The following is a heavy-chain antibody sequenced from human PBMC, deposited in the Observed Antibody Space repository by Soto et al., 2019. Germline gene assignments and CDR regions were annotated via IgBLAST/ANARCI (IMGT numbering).Heavy chain of an antibody. CDR1: GFTFSSYW. CDR2: INSDGSST. D-gene: IGHD6-19*01. J-gene: IGHJ4*02. Sequence: GSLRLSCAASGFTFSSYWMHWVLQAPGKGLVWVSRINSDGSSTSYADSVKCRFTISRDNAKNTLYLQMNSLRAEDTAVYYCARDLGEAGWLVFDYWGQGTLVTVSS. V-gene: IGHV3-74*01. CDR3: ARDLGEAGWLVFDY.